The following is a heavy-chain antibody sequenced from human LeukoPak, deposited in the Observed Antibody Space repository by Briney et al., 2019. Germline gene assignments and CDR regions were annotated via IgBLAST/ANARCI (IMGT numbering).Heavy chain of an antibody. CDR3: ARGPLPRDGSSGYWLSYYYYYYMDV. V-gene: IGHV4-34*01. J-gene: IGHJ6*03. CDR2: INHSGST. Sequence: SETLSLTCAVYGGSFSGYYWSWIRQPPGKGLEWIGEINHSGSTNYNPSLKSRVTISVDTSKNQFSLKLSSVTAADTAVYYCARGPLPRDGSSGYWLSYYYYYYMDVWGKGTTVTISS. CDR1: GGSFSGYY. D-gene: IGHD3-22*01.